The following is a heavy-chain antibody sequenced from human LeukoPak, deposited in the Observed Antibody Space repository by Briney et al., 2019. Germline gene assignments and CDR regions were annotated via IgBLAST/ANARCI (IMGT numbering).Heavy chain of an antibody. CDR1: GGSISKYY. V-gene: IGHV4-59*01. Sequence: SETLSLTCTVSGGSISKYYWSWIRQPPGKGLEWIGYIYYSGSTNYNPSLESRVTISVDRSKNQFSLNLSSVTAADTAVYYCARTPAGPPYYYMDVWGKGTTVSVSS. J-gene: IGHJ6*03. CDR3: ARTPAGPPYYYMDV. CDR2: IYYSGST.